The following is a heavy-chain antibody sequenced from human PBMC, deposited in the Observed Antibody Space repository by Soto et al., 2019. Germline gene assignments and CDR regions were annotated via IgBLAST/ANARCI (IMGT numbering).Heavy chain of an antibody. CDR3: VKDEGSSRPFDY. V-gene: IGHV3-30*18. J-gene: IGHJ4*02. CDR2: ISYDESNK. Sequence: QVKLVESGGGVVKPGRSLRLSCAASGFTFRSYGMHWVRQAPGKGLEWVAVISYDESNKFYGDSVKGRFTISRDNFKNMLYLQMSSLRAEDTAVYYCVKDEGSSRPFDYWGQGTLVTVSS. CDR1: GFTFRSYG. D-gene: IGHD6-13*01.